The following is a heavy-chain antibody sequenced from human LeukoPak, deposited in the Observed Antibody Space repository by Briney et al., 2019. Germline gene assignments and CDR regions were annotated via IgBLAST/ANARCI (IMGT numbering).Heavy chain of an antibody. D-gene: IGHD5-18*01. V-gene: IGHV3-73*01. Sequence: PGGSLTLSCAASGLIVSGSAMHWVRQASGQGLEWIGRIRSKAKNYAPAFAGSVKGRFTMSRDDSKNTAYMQMNSLKTADTAVYYCTRSVGGYEPFDYWGQGILVTVSS. J-gene: IGHJ4*02. CDR3: TRSVGGYEPFDY. CDR2: IRSKAKNYAP. CDR1: GLIVSGSA.